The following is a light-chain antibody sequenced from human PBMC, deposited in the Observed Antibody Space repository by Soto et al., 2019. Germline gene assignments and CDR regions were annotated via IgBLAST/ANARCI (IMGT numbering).Light chain of an antibody. CDR3: SSYTSSSRGV. V-gene: IGLV2-14*01. J-gene: IGLJ2*01. Sequence: QSVLTQPASVSGSPGQSITISCTGTSSDVGGYNYVSWYQQHPSKAPKLMIYEVSNRPSGVSNRFSGSKSGNTASLTISGLQAEDEADYYCSSYTSSSRGVFGGGTKLTVL. CDR1: SSDVGGYNY. CDR2: EVS.